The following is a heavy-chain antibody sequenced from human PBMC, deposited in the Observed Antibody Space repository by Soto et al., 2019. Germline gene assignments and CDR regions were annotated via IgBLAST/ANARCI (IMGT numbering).Heavy chain of an antibody. D-gene: IGHD3-22*01. J-gene: IGHJ4*02. CDR3: ARLDSSGQDFDY. Sequence: QVQLQESGPGLVKPSQTLSLTCTVSGGSISSGGYYWSWIRQHPGKGLEWIGYIYYSGSTYYNPSLKSRVTISVDTSKNQFSLKLSSVTAADTAVYCCARLDSSGQDFDYWGQGTLVTVSS. V-gene: IGHV4-31*03. CDR1: GGSISSGGYY. CDR2: IYYSGST.